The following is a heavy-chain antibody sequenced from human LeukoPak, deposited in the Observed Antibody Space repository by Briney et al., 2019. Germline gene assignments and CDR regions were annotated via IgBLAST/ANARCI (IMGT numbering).Heavy chain of an antibody. D-gene: IGHD3-22*01. V-gene: IGHV4-61*02. CDR1: GGSISSGSYY. Sequence: PSETLSLTCTVSGGSISSGSYYWSWLRQPAGTGLEWVGRIYTSGSTNDNPSLKSRVTISVDTSKNQFSLKLSSVTAADTAVYYCARGQTYYYDSSGYYYYYYYGMDVWGQGTTVTVSS. J-gene: IGHJ6*02. CDR2: IYTSGST. CDR3: ARGQTYYYDSSGYYYYYYYGMDV.